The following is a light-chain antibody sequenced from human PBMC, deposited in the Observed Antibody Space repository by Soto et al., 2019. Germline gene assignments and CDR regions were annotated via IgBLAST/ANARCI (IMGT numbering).Light chain of an antibody. CDR1: LPISNY. V-gene: IGKV1-27*01. J-gene: IGKJ4*01. Sequence: DIQMTQSPSSLSASVGDRVTITCRASLPISNYLACYQQKPGKIPNLLIYAASNRATGIPARFSGSGSGTDFTLTISSLEPEDFAVYYCQQRSNWLTFGGGTKVDIK. CDR3: QQRSNWLT. CDR2: AAS.